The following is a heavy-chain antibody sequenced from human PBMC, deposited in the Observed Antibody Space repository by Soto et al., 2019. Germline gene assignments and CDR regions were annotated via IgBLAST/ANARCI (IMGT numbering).Heavy chain of an antibody. D-gene: IGHD2-2*03. CDR2: ISAYNGNT. Sequence: GASVKVSCKASGYTFTSYGISWVRQAPGQGLEWMGWISAYNGNTNYAQKLQGRVTMTRDTSISTAYMELSRLRSDDTAVYYCARGLDIQPSSSFDPWGQGTLVTVSS. CDR3: ARGLDIQPSSSFDP. V-gene: IGHV1-18*01. J-gene: IGHJ5*02. CDR1: GYTFTSYG.